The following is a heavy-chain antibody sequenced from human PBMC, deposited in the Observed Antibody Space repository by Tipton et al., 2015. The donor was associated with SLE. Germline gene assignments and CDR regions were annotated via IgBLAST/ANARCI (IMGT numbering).Heavy chain of an antibody. CDR1: GGSISTNY. CDR2: IYTSAST. Sequence: TLSLTCIVSGGSISTNYWSWVRQPAGKGLEWIGRIYTSASTIYNPSLKSRVTLSSDTSKNQFSLRVRSVTAADTAVYYCARGGGSYYDYWGQGTLVTVSS. D-gene: IGHD1-26*01. CDR3: ARGGGSYYDY. J-gene: IGHJ4*02. V-gene: IGHV4-4*07.